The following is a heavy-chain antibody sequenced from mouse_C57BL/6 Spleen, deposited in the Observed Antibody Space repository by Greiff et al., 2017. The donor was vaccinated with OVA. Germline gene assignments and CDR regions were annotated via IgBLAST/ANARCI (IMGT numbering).Heavy chain of an antibody. J-gene: IGHJ2*01. CDR2: IYPGDGDT. CDR3: ARSYDSQYYFDY. Sequence: VQLQQSGAELVKPGASVKISCKASGYAFSSYWMNWVKQRPGKGLEWIGQIYPGDGDTNYNGKFKGKATLTADKSPSTAYMQLSSLTSEDSAVYFCARSYDSQYYFDYWGQGTTLTVSS. D-gene: IGHD2-4*01. CDR1: GYAFSSYW. V-gene: IGHV1-80*01.